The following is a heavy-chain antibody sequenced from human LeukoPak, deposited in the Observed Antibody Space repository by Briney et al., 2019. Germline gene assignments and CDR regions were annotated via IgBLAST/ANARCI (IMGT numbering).Heavy chain of an antibody. J-gene: IGHJ4*02. CDR2: IYTSGST. D-gene: IGHD1-26*01. V-gene: IGHV4-59*10. CDR1: GGSFSGNY. Sequence: PSETLSLTCAVYGGSFSGNYWGWIRQPAGKGLEWIGRIYTSGSTNYNPSLKSRVTMSVDTSKNQFSLKLISVTAADTAVYYCARGRSYYDYWGQGTLVTVSS. CDR3: ARGRSYYDY.